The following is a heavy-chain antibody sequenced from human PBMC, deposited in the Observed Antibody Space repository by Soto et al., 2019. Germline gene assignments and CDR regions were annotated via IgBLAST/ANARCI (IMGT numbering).Heavy chain of an antibody. J-gene: IGHJ4*02. CDR1: GGSINSEGHY. V-gene: IGHV4-31*03. D-gene: IGHD6-25*01. Sequence: SETLSFTCTVSGGSINSEGHYWSWIRQHPGKGLEYIGYIYYGESTYYNPSLRSRLTISIDRSKNHFSLKLTSVTAADTAVYFCAREAAATTHFDYWGQGALVTVSS. CDR3: AREAAATTHFDY. CDR2: IYYGEST.